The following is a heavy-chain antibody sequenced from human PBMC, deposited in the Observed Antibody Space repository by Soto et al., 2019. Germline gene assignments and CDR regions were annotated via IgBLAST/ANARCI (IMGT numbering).Heavy chain of an antibody. CDR2: IIPIFGTA. Sequence: SVKVSCKASGGTFSSYAIGWVRQAPGQGLEWMGGIIPIFGTANYAQKFQGRVTITADESTSTAYMELSSLRSEDTAVYYCARKYPGDCGGDCYSTYDAFDIWGQGTMVTVSS. J-gene: IGHJ3*02. CDR1: GGTFSSYA. V-gene: IGHV1-69*13. CDR3: ARKYPGDCGGDCYSTYDAFDI. D-gene: IGHD2-21*02.